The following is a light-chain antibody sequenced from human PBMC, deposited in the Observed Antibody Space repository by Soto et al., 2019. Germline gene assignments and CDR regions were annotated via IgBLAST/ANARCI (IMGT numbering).Light chain of an antibody. CDR1: QSVSSSF. CDR3: QQYGVSPWT. J-gene: IGKJ1*01. CDR2: GAS. Sequence: EIVLTQSPGTLSLSPGERVTLSCRASQSVSSSFLAWYQQKPGQAPRLLIYGASSRATGIPDRFSGSGSGTDFTLTIRRLEPEDFAVYYCQQYGVSPWTFGQGTKVEIK. V-gene: IGKV3-20*01.